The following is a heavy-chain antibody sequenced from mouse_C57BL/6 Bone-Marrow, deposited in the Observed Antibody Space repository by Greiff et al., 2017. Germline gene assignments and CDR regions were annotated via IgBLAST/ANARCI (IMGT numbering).Heavy chain of an antibody. CDR2: IYPRDGST. V-gene: IGHV1-85*01. CDR1: GYTFTSYD. J-gene: IGHJ1*03. Sequence: QVQLQQPGPELVKPGASVKLSCKASGYTFTSYDINWVKQRPGQGLEWIGWIYPRDGSTKYNEKFKGKATLTVDTSSSTAYMELHSLTSEDSAVYYCARYYGSNYWYFDVWGTGTTVTVSS. D-gene: IGHD1-1*01. CDR3: ARYYGSNYWYFDV.